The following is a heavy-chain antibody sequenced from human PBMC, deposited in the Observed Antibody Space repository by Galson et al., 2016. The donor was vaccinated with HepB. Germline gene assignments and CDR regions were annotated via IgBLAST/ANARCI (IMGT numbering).Heavy chain of an antibody. CDR1: GFTFSSYG. Sequence: SLRLSCAASGFTFSSYGMHWVRQAPGKGLEWVAVISYDGSDKYYADSVKRRFTISRDNSKNTLYLQMNSLRPEDTAVYYCSKDRRYYDSSGYFWEGYYYDGMDVWGLGTLVTVSS. CDR3: SKDRRYYDSSGYFWEGYYYDGMDV. J-gene: IGHJ6*02. D-gene: IGHD3-22*01. CDR2: ISYDGSDK. V-gene: IGHV3-30*18.